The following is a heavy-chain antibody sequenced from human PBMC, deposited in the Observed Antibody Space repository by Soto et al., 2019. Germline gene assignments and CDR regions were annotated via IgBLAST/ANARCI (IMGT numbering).Heavy chain of an antibody. D-gene: IGHD3-9*01. CDR1: GYTFTSYG. Sequence: ASVKVSCKASGYTFTSYGISWVRQAPGQGLEWMGWISTYNGNTNYAQKLQGRVTMTTDTSTSTAYMELRSLRSDDTAVYYCARVFPYYDISMAPNWFDPWGQGTLVTVSS. CDR3: ARVFPYYDISMAPNWFDP. V-gene: IGHV1-18*01. J-gene: IGHJ5*02. CDR2: ISTYNGNT.